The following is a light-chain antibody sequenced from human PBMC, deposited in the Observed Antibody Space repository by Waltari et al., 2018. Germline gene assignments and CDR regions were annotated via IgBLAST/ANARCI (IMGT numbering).Light chain of an antibody. CDR2: DAA. Sequence: DMQMTQSPASLSASVRDRVTITCQPSQDVINYINWYQQKPGKAPQLLVYDAATLKTGVPSRFSGRQSGTYFTLTISGLQPEDVGTYYCQHSEAFGQGTTVEI. J-gene: IGKJ1*01. CDR3: QHSEA. CDR1: QDVINY. V-gene: IGKV1-33*01.